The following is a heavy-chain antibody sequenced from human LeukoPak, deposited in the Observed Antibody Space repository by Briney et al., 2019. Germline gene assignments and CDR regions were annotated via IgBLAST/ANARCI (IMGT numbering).Heavy chain of an antibody. CDR3: AKEGAPFYDILTGHNYLDY. CDR1: GFTFSSYG. CDR2: IRYDGSNK. J-gene: IGHJ4*02. D-gene: IGHD3-9*01. V-gene: IGHV3-30*02. Sequence: GGSLRLSCAASGFTFSSYGMHWVRQAPGKGLEWVAFIRYDGSNKYYADSVKGRFTISRDNSKNTLYLQMNSLRAEDTAVYYCAKEGAPFYDILTGHNYLDYWGQGTLVTVSS.